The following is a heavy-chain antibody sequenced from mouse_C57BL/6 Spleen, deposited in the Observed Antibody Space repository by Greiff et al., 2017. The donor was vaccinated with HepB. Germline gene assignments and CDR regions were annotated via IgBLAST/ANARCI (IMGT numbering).Heavy chain of an antibody. Sequence: VQLQQSGPELVKPGASVKISCKASGYSFTGYYMHWVKQSSEKSLEWIGEINPSTGGTSYNQKFKGKATLTVDKSSSTAYMQLKSLTSEDSAVYYCARGITTVVATDAMDYWGQGTSVTVSS. CDR2: INPSTGGT. V-gene: IGHV1-43*01. CDR1: GYSFTGYY. CDR3: ARGITTVVATDAMDY. D-gene: IGHD1-1*01. J-gene: IGHJ4*01.